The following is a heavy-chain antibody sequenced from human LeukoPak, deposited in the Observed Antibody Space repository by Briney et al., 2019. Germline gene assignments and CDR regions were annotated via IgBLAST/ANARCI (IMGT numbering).Heavy chain of an antibody. V-gene: IGHV3-21*01. J-gene: IGHJ4*02. CDR3: ARDEGIAARPVDY. CDR2: ISSSSSYI. Sequence: PGGSLRLSCAASGFTFSSYSMNWVRQAPGKGLEWVSSISSSSSYIYYADSVKGRFTISRDNAKNSLYLQMNSLRAEDTAVYYCARDEGIAARPVDYWGQGTLVTVSS. D-gene: IGHD6-6*01. CDR1: GFTFSSYS.